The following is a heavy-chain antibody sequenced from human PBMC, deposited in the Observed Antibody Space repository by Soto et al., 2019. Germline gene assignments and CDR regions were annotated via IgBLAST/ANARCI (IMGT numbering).Heavy chain of an antibody. CDR1: GFTFDNYA. D-gene: IGHD6-6*01. CDR3: VKDFGSSSFY. V-gene: IGHV3-9*01. CDR2: ITWDGGNM. J-gene: IGHJ4*02. Sequence: DVQLVESGGGLVQPGRSLRLSCAASGFTFDNYAMHWVRQAPGKGLEWVSGITWDGGNMGYTDSVKGRFTISRDNAKNSLFLEMNSLRAEDTALYYCVKDFGSSSFYWGQGTLVTVSS.